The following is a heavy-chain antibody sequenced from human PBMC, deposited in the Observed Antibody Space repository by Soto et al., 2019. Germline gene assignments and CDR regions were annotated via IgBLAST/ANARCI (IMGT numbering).Heavy chain of an antibody. CDR2: ISSSSSHI. Sequence: GSLRLSCAASGFTFSSYSMNWVRQAPGKGLEWVSSISSSSSHIYYADSVKGRFTISRDNAKNSLYLQMSSLRAEDTAVYYCARIVVSAAIYGMDVWGQGTTVTVSS. J-gene: IGHJ6*02. CDR1: GFTFSSYS. D-gene: IGHD2-2*01. CDR3: ARIVVSAAIYGMDV. V-gene: IGHV3-21*01.